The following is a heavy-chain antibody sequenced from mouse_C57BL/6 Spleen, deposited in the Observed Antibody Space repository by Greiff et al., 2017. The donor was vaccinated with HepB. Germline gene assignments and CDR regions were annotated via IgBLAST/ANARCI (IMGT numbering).Heavy chain of an antibody. D-gene: IGHD2-3*01. J-gene: IGHJ4*01. CDR3: TREGGDDGYYNAMDY. V-gene: IGHV5-9-1*02. CDR1: GFTFSSYA. Sequence: EVNLVESGEGLVKPGGSLKLSCAASGFTFSSYAMSWVRQTPEKRLEWVAYISSGGDYIYYADTVKGRFTISRDNARNTLYLQMSSLKSEDTAMYYCTREGGDDGYYNAMDYWGQGTSVTVSS. CDR2: ISSGGDYI.